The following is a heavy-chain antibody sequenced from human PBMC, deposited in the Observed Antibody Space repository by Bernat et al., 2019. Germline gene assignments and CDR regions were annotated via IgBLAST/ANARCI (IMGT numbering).Heavy chain of an antibody. V-gene: IGHV3-23*01. D-gene: IGHD2-15*01. CDR3: AKGCGDSCFSVDS. CDR2: VSGSGRST. CDR1: GFTFSGYA. J-gene: IGHJ4*02. Sequence: EVHVLESGGGLVQPGGCLRLSCAASGFTFSGYAMSWVRQAPGKGLEWVSGVSGSGRSTFYADSVTGRFTISRDNSKNTLYLQMNSLSAEDTAIYYCAKGCGDSCFSVDSWGQGTPVTVSS.